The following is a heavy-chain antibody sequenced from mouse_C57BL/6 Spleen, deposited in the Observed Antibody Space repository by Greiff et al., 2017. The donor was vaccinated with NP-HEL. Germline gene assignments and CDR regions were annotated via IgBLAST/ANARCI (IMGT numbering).Heavy chain of an antibody. Sequence: QVHVKQSGPELVKPGASVKLSCKASGYTFTSYDINWVKQRHGQGLEWIGWIYPRAGSTKDNEKFKGKATLTVDTSSSTAYMELHSLTSEDSAVYFCARCYGNYDYAMDYWGQGTSVTVSS. CDR2: IYPRAGST. J-gene: IGHJ4*01. CDR1: GYTFTSYD. V-gene: IGHV1-85*01. CDR3: ARCYGNYDYAMDY. D-gene: IGHD2-1*01.